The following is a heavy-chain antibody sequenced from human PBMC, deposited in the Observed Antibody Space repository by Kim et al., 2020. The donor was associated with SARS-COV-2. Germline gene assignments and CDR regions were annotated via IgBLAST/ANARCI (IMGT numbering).Heavy chain of an antibody. J-gene: IGHJ4*02. CDR3: ARAVEPD. Sequence: SSSSYIYYADSVKGRFTISRDNAKNSLYLQMNSLRAEDTAVYYCARAVEPDWGQGTLVTVSS. V-gene: IGHV3-21*01. CDR2: SSSSYI.